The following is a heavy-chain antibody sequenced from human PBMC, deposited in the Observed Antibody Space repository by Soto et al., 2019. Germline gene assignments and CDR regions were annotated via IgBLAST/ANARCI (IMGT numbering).Heavy chain of an antibody. CDR3: ARSYSNYDWYFDL. CDR2: ISYDRSNK. V-gene: IGHV3-30*03. CDR1: GFTFSSYG. D-gene: IGHD4-4*01. Sequence: GGSLRLSCAASGFTFSSYGMHWVRQAPGKGLEWVSDISYDRSNKYYADSVKGRFTISRDNSKNTLYLQMNSLRAEDTAVYYCARSYSNYDWYFDLWGRGTLVTVSS. J-gene: IGHJ2*01.